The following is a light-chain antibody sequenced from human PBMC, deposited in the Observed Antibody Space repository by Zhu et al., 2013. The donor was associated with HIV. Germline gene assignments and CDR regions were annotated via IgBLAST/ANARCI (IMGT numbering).Light chain of an antibody. CDR3: CSYAGSSTVV. CDR1: SSDVGSYNL. CDR2: EVR. V-gene: IGLV2-23*02. Sequence: QSALTQPASVSGSPGQSITISCTGTSSDVGSYNLVSWYQRHPGKAPKLMIYEVRKRPSGVSNRFSGSKSGNTASLTISGLQAEDEADYYCCSYAGSSTVVFGGGTKLTVL. J-gene: IGLJ2*01.